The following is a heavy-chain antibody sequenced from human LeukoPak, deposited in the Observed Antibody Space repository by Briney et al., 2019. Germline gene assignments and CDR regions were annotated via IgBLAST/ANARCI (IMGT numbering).Heavy chain of an antibody. CDR3: ARGGTGDGYNLDAFDI. Sequence: GGSLRLSCAASGFTVSSNYMSWVRQAPGKGLEWVSVIYSGGSTYYADSVKGRFTISRDNSKNTLYLQMNSLRAEDTAVYYCARGGTGDGYNLDAFDIWGQGTMVTVSS. CDR2: IYSGGST. CDR1: GFTVSSNY. D-gene: IGHD5-24*01. V-gene: IGHV3-53*01. J-gene: IGHJ3*02.